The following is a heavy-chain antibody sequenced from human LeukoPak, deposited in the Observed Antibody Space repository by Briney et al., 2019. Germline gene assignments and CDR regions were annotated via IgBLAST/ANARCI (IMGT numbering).Heavy chain of an antibody. CDR2: IIPIFGTA. Sequence: SVKVSCKASGGTFSSYAISWVRQAPGQGLEWMGGIIPIFGTANYAQKFQGRVTITADESTCTAYMELSSLRSEDTAVYYCASPTYCSSTSCPYHYYYYYGMDVWGQGTTVTVSS. J-gene: IGHJ6*02. D-gene: IGHD2-2*01. V-gene: IGHV1-69*13. CDR3: ASPTYCSSTSCPYHYYYYYGMDV. CDR1: GGTFSSYA.